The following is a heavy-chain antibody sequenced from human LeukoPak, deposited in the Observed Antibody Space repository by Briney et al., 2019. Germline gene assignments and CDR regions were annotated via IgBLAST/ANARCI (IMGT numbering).Heavy chain of an antibody. CDR3: ARERWELLYYYYGMDV. V-gene: IGHV3-11*01. D-gene: IGHD1-26*01. Sequence: GGSLRLSCAASGFTFSDYYMSWIRQAPGKGLEWVSYISSSGSTIYYADSVKGRFTISRDHAKNSLYLQMNSLRAEDTAVYYCARERWELLYYYYGMDVWGQGTTVTVSS. J-gene: IGHJ6*02. CDR2: ISSSGSTI. CDR1: GFTFSDYY.